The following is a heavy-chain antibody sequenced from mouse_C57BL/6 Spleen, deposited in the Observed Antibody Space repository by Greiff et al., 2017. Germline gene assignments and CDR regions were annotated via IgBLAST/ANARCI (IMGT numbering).Heavy chain of an antibody. CDR3: ARLPSGDRFAY. V-gene: IGHV5-6*01. Sequence: EVQGVESGGDLVKPGGSLKLSCAASGFTFSSYGMSWVRQTPDKRLEWVATISSGGSYTYYPDSVKGRFTISRDNAKNTLYLQMSSLKSEDTAMYYCARLPSGDRFAYWGQGTLVTVSA. CDR2: ISSGGSYT. J-gene: IGHJ3*01. CDR1: GFTFSSYG. D-gene: IGHD3-3*01.